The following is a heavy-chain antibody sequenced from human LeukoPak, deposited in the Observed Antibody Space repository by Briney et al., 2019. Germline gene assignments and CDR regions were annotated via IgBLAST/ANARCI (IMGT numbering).Heavy chain of an antibody. D-gene: IGHD3-10*01. CDR1: GGSISSYY. V-gene: IGHV4-59*08. CDR3: GRLQAGVGEFPFGY. CDR2: ISYSGST. Sequence: PSETPSLTCTVSGGSISSYYWSWIRQPPGKGLEWIGYISYSGSTNYNSSLKRRVTISVDTSKNKFSLKLSSVTAADTAVYYCGRLQAGVGEFPFGYWGQGTLVTVSS. J-gene: IGHJ4*02.